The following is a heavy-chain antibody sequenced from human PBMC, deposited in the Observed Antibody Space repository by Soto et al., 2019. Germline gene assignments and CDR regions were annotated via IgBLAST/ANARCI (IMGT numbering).Heavy chain of an antibody. J-gene: IGHJ4*02. V-gene: IGHV3-23*01. CDR1: RFAFGNYA. D-gene: IGHD3-9*01. CDR2: ISSRINNYNR. Sequence: EVQLLESGGDLVQPGGSLRLSCAASRFAFGNYAMSWVRQAPGKGLEWVSTISSRINNYNRHYADFVEGRFTISRDDSKNTLYLHMSSLRADDTAIYYCAMDPSTGFADFWGQGTLVTVSS. CDR3: AMDPSTGFADF.